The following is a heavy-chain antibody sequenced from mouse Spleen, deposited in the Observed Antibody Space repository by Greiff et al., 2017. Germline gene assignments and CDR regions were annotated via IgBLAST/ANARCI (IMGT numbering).Heavy chain of an antibody. V-gene: IGHV2-5-1*01. CDR1: GFSFTSYG. CDR3: AKTIYYGKPYYAMDY. D-gene: IGHD2-1*01. J-gene: IGHJ4*01. Sequence: QVQLKQSGPSLVQPSQSLSITCTVSGFSFTSYGVHWVRQSPGKGLEWLGVIWRGGSPDYNAAFMSRLSITKDNSKSQVFFKMNRLQADDTAIYYGAKTIYYGKPYYAMDYWGQGTSVTVSS. CDR2: IWRGGSP.